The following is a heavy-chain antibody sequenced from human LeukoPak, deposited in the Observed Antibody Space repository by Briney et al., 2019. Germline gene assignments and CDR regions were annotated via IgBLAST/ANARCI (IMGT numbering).Heavy chain of an antibody. CDR2: ISYNGGNK. V-gene: IGHV3-30-3*01. CDR1: GFTFSSYA. Sequence: GGSLRLSCAASGFTFSSYAMHWVRQAPGKGPEWVAVISYNGGNKFYADSVKGRFTIFRDNSKNTLSLQMNSLRTEDTAVYFCARVDSTGWLIYGMDVWGQGTTVTVSS. CDR3: ARVDSTGWLIYGMDV. J-gene: IGHJ6*02. D-gene: IGHD6-19*01.